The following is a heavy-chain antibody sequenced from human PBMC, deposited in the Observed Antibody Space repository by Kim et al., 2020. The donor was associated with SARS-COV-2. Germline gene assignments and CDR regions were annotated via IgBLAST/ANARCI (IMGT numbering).Heavy chain of an antibody. CDR1: GFTINNHA. CDR2: ISFGGSHT. D-gene: IGHD3-10*01. Sequence: GGSLRLSCAASGFTINNHALHWVRQAPGKGLEWVALISFGGSHTYYADSVKGRFTISSDNSENTLYLQMSSLRAEDTAVYYCASLFGSGSYYNDYWGQGTLVTVSS. J-gene: IGHJ4*02. V-gene: IGHV3-30*04. CDR3: ASLFGSGSYYNDY.